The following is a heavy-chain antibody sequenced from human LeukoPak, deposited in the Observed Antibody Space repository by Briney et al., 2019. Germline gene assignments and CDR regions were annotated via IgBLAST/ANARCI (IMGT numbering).Heavy chain of an antibody. D-gene: IGHD1-1*01. CDR3: ARDNNEIDAFDI. Sequence: ASVKVSCKASGYTFTGYHMHWVRQAPGQGLEWMGWINPNSGGTNYAQKFQGRVTMTRDTSISTAYMELSRLRSDDTAVYYCARDNNEIDAFDIWGQGTMVTVSS. J-gene: IGHJ3*02. CDR2: INPNSGGT. V-gene: IGHV1-2*02. CDR1: GYTFTGYH.